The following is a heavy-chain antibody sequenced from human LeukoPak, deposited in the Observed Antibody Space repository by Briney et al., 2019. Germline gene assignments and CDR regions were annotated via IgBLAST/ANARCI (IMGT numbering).Heavy chain of an antibody. CDR2: INWNGGST. D-gene: IGHD6-19*01. Sequence: GGSLRLSCAVSGFTFDDYGMSWVRQAPGKGLEWVSGINWNGGSTGYVDSVKGRFTISRDNAKNSLHLQMNSLRAEDTALYYCARDISPGWYFDYWGQGTLVTVSS. J-gene: IGHJ4*02. V-gene: IGHV3-20*04. CDR1: GFTFDDYG. CDR3: ARDISPGWYFDY.